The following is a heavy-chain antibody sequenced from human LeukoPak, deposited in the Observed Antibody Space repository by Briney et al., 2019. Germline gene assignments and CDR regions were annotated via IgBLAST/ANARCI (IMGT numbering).Heavy chain of an antibody. V-gene: IGHV5-51*01. CDR3: ARGEYDFFDY. CDR1: GSRFTSYW. J-gene: IGHJ4*02. Sequence: GESLKISCKGSGSRFTSYWIGWVRPMPGKGLEGMGIIYPGDSDTTYSPSFQGHVTISADKSISTAYLQWSSLKASDTAMYYCARGEYDFFDYWGQGTLVTVSS. CDR2: IYPGDSDT. D-gene: IGHD3-3*01.